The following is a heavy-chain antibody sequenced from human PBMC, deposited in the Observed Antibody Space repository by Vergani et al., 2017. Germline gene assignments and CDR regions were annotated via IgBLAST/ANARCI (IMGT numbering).Heavy chain of an antibody. CDR2: IYYSGST. CDR1: GGSISSYY. Sequence: QVQLQESGPGLVKPSETLSLTCTVSGGSISSYYWSWIRQPPGKGLEWIGYIYYSGSTNYNPSLKSRVTISVDTSKNQLYLKLRSVTAADTAVYYWARERSGVSRDGYNWGNYYYYYMDVWGKGTTVTVSS. CDR3: ARERSGVSRDGYNWGNYYYYYMDV. V-gene: IGHV4-59*01. J-gene: IGHJ6*03. D-gene: IGHD5-24*01.